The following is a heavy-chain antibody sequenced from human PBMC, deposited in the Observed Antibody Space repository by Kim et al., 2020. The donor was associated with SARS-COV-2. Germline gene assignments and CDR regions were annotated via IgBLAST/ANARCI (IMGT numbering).Heavy chain of an antibody. CDR2: INAGNGNT. CDR3: ARDILAVWFGELLSPGVDY. V-gene: IGHV1-3*01. D-gene: IGHD3-10*01. CDR1: GYTFTSYA. J-gene: IGHJ4*02. Sequence: ASVKVSCKASGYTFTSYAMHWVRQAPGQRLEWMGWINAGNGNTKYSQKFQGRVTITRDTSASTAYMELSSLRSEDTAVYYCARDILAVWFGELLSPGVDYWGQGTLVTVSS.